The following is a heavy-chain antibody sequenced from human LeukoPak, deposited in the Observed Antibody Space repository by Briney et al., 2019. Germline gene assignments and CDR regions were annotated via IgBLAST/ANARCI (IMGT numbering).Heavy chain of an antibody. CDR1: GFTFSSYA. D-gene: IGHD6-19*01. V-gene: IGHV3-23*01. CDR3: ANRCSSVCLVY. Sequence: GGSLRLSCAASGFTFSSYAMSWVRQAPGKGLEWVSAISGRGGSTYYADSVKGRFNVSRDNSKNTRDLQMNSRISEGTGVYYCANRCSSVCLVYWGQGTLVTVSS. J-gene: IGHJ4*02. CDR2: ISGRGGST.